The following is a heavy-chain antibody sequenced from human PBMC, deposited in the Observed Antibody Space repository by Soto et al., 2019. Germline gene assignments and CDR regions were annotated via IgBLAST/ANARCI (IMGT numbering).Heavy chain of an antibody. CDR1: GGSISSGDYY. CDR2: IYYSGST. V-gene: IGHV4-31*03. CDR3: ASLPYGSGIHYFDY. J-gene: IGHJ4*02. D-gene: IGHD3-10*01. Sequence: SSETLSLTCTVSGGSISSGDYYWSWIRQHPGKGLEWIGYIYYSGSTYYNPSLKSRVTISVDTSKNQFSLKLNSVTAADTAVYYCASLPYGSGIHYFDYWGQGTLVTVSS.